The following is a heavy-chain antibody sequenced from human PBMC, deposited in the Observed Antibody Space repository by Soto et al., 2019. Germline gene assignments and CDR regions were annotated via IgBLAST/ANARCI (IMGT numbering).Heavy chain of an antibody. Sequence: QVQLQESGPGLVKPSQTLSLTCTVSGGSISSGGYYWSWIRQHPGKGLEWIGYIYYSGSTYYNPSPQSRVTMSVDSSKKQFSLKLSCVTAAETAVYYCARGAVYYDSSGYFSYWGQGTLVTVSS. CDR1: GGSISSGGYY. D-gene: IGHD3-22*01. CDR3: ARGAVYYDSSGYFSY. J-gene: IGHJ4*02. CDR2: IYYSGST. V-gene: IGHV4-31*03.